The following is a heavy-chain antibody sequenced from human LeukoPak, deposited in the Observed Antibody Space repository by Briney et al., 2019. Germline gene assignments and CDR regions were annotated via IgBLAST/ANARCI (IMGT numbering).Heavy chain of an antibody. CDR3: ARVAQSPYGSGSFDAFDI. CDR2: IYYSGST. V-gene: IGHV4-59*01. J-gene: IGHJ3*02. CDR1: GGSISSYY. Sequence: SETLSLTCTVSGGSISSYYWSWIRQPPGKGLEWIGYIYYSGSTNYNPSLKSRVTISVDTSKNQFSLKLSSVTAADTAVYYCARVAQSPYGSGSFDAFDIWGQGTMVTVSS. D-gene: IGHD3-10*01.